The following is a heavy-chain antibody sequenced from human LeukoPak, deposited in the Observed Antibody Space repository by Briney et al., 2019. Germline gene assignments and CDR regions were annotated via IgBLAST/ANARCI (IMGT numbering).Heavy chain of an antibody. CDR3: AREKGRQYGGGNNYFDS. J-gene: IGHJ5*01. D-gene: IGHD4-23*01. CDR1: GFTVSSNY. V-gene: IGHV3-53*01. Sequence: GGPLRLSCAASGFTVSSNYMSWVRQAPGKGLEWVSVIYSGGSTYYADSVKGRFSISRDNSNNTVYLQMNSLRAEDTAVYYCAREKGRQYGGGNNYFDSWGQGTLVTVSS. CDR2: IYSGGST.